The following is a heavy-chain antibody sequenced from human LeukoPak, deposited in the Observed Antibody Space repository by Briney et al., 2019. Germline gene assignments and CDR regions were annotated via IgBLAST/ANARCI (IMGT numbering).Heavy chain of an antibody. V-gene: IGHV3-23*01. D-gene: IGHD3-22*01. CDR3: AKAGQDYYDSSGYFLYRVGYYFDY. J-gene: IGHJ4*02. CDR2: ISGSGGSI. Sequence: GGSLRLSCAASGFTFSSYAMSWVRQAPGKGLEWVSAISGSGGSIYYADSVKGRFTISRDNSKNTLYLQMNSLRAEDTAVYYCAKAGQDYYDSSGYFLYRVGYYFDYWGQGTLVTVSS. CDR1: GFTFSSYA.